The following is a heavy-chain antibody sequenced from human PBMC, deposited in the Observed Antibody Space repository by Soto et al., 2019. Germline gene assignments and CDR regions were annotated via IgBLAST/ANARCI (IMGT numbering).Heavy chain of an antibody. CDR1: GFTFISYA. V-gene: IGHV3-30-3*01. J-gene: IGHJ3*02. CDR2: ISYDGSNK. D-gene: IGHD1-26*01. Sequence: GGSLRLSCAASGFTFISYAMHWVRQAPGKGLEWVAVISYDGSNKYYADSVKGRFTISRDNSKNTLYLQMSSLRAEDTAVYYCAREGWEPHGAFDIWGQGTMVTVSS. CDR3: AREGWEPHGAFDI.